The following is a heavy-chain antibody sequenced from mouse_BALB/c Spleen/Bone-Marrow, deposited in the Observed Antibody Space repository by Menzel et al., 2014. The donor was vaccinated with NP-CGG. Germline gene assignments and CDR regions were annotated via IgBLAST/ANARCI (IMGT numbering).Heavy chain of an antibody. CDR2: ISSGGSYS. CDR1: GFTFCSYA. CDR3: VREGAY. Sequence: EVQLQESGGGLVKPGGSLKVSCAASGFTFCSYAMSWVRQSPEKRLEWVAEISSGGSYSYYPDTVTGRFTISRDNAKNTLNLEMSSLRAEDTAMYYCVREGAYWGQGTLVTVSP. J-gene: IGHJ3*01. V-gene: IGHV5-9-4*01.